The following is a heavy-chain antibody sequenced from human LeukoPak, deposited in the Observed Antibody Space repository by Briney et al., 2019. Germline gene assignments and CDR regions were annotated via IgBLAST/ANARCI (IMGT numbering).Heavy chain of an antibody. V-gene: IGHV4-59*01. CDR1: ADSFSGYL. CDR2: VSDSGST. J-gene: IGHJ4*02. Sequence: PPETLSLTCTVSADSFSGYLWAWIRQPPGKGLEWIGYVSDSGSTNYNPSLKSRPSISLDTAKNQFSLKLRSVTAADTAVYYCARSHGLYWGQGTLVTVSS. CDR3: ARSHGLY.